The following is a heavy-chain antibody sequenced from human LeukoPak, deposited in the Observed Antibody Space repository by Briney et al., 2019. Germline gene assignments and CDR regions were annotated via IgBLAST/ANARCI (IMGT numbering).Heavy chain of an antibody. CDR2: INPNSGGT. CDR1: GYTFTGYY. Sequence: ASVKVSCKASGYTFTGYYMHWVRQAPGQGLEWMGWINPNSGGTNYAQKFQGWVTMTRDTSISTAYMELSRLRSDDTAVYYCARVASHCSGGSCYSFDAFDIWGQGTMVTASS. J-gene: IGHJ3*02. D-gene: IGHD2-15*01. CDR3: ARVASHCSGGSCYSFDAFDI. V-gene: IGHV1-2*04.